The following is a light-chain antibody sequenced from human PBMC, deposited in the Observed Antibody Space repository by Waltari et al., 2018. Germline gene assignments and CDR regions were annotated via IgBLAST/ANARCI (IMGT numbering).Light chain of an antibody. V-gene: IGKV1-39*01. CDR3: QQSYSTPWT. J-gene: IGKJ1*01. CDR2: AAS. CDR1: QTITNY. Sequence: DIQMTQSPSSLSASVGDRVTITCRASQTITNYINWYHQKSGKDPTLLIYAASSLQSGVPSRFSGSGSGTDFTLTITSLQPEDFATYHCQQSYSTPWTFGQGTKVEIK.